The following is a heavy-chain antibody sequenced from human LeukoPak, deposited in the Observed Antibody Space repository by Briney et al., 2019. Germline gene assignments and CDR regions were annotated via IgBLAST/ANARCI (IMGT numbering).Heavy chain of an antibody. Sequence: PSETLSLTCAVYGGSFSGYYWSWIRQPPGKGLEWIGEINHSGSTNYNPSLKSRVTMSIDTSKNQCSLKLSSVTAADTAVYYCARKYYGTFEFWGQGTLVPVSP. V-gene: IGHV4-34*01. CDR2: INHSGST. J-gene: IGHJ4*02. CDR1: GGSFSGYY. CDR3: ARKYYGTFEF. D-gene: IGHD3-10*01.